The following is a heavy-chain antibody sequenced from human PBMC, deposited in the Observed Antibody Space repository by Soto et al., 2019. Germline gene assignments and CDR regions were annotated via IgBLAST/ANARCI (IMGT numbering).Heavy chain of an antibody. CDR2: IGGSGDT. Sequence: EVQLLESGGGLVQPGGSLRLSCAASGCTFSNQAMRWVRQASGKWLEWVSGIGGSGDTYYADSVKGRFTVSRDNSKNTLYLQISSLRAEDTAVYYCATRNYYASRGYYYYYFDFWGQGTLVTVSS. CDR1: GCTFSNQA. CDR3: ATRNYYASRGYYYYYFDF. J-gene: IGHJ4*02. D-gene: IGHD3-22*01. V-gene: IGHV3-23*01.